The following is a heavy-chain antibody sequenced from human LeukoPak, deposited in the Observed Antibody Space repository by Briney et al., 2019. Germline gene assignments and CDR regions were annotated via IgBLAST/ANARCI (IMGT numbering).Heavy chain of an antibody. Sequence: SETLSLTCTVYGGSFSGSYWTWIRQSPGKGLEWIGEISHSGSTNYNPSLKSRLTISVDTSKNQFSLKLKSVTAADTAIYHCARRRGYSGYDYKDFDYWGQGTLVTVSS. V-gene: IGHV4-34*01. J-gene: IGHJ4*02. D-gene: IGHD5-12*01. CDR1: GGSFSGSY. CDR2: ISHSGST. CDR3: ARRRGYSGYDYKDFDY.